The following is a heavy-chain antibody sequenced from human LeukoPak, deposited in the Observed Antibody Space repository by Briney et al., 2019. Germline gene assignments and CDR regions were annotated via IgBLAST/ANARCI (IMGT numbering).Heavy chain of an antibody. Sequence: GESLKISCKGSGYSFISNWIGWVRQMPGKGLEWMGIIYPGDSETRYSPSFQGLVTISADKSISTAYLQWSSLRASDTAMNYCAKFHYYYGSGIFDAFDIWGQGTMVTVSS. D-gene: IGHD3-10*01. CDR2: IYPGDSET. J-gene: IGHJ3*02. CDR1: GYSFISNW. CDR3: AKFHYYYGSGIFDAFDI. V-gene: IGHV5-51*01.